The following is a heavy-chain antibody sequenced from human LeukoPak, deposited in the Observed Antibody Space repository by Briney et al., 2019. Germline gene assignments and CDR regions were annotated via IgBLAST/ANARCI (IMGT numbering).Heavy chain of an antibody. CDR3: ARGLLYDFWSGYADAFDI. CDR1: GGSISSYY. D-gene: IGHD3-3*01. V-gene: IGHV4-59*01. CDR2: IYYSGST. Sequence: SETLSLTCTVSGGSISSYYWSCIRQPPGKGLEWIGYIYYSGSTNYNPSLKSRVTISVDTSKNQFSLKLSSVTAADTAVYYCARGLLYDFWSGYADAFDIWGQGTMVTVSS. J-gene: IGHJ3*02.